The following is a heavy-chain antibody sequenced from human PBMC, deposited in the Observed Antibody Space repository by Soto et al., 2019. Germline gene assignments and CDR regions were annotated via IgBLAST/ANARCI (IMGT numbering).Heavy chain of an antibody. D-gene: IGHD1-7*01. CDR3: ARDVGNYVPYYYGMEV. CDR2: IAYDGNDK. Sequence: QAQLVESGGGVVQPGRSLRLSCAASEFTFNTYAMHWVRQAPGKGLEWVAVIAYDGNDKYYADSVKGRFTISRDNSKNALYLQMNTLRPEDTAMYDCARDVGNYVPYYYGMEVWGQGTTVTVSS. V-gene: IGHV3-30*03. CDR1: EFTFNTYA. J-gene: IGHJ6*02.